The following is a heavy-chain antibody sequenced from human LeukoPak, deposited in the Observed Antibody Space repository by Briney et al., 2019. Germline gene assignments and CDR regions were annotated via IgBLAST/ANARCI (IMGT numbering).Heavy chain of an antibody. D-gene: IGHD6-13*01. J-gene: IGHJ4*02. CDR2: INAGNGNT. CDR1: GYTFTSYA. V-gene: IGHV1-3*03. CDR3: AIAAAGTGFDY. Sequence: ASVKVSCKASGYTFTSYAMHWVRQALGQRLEWMGWINAGNGNTKYSQEFQDRVTITRDRSMSTAYMELSSPRSEDTAMYYCAIAAAGTGFDYWGQGTLVTVSS.